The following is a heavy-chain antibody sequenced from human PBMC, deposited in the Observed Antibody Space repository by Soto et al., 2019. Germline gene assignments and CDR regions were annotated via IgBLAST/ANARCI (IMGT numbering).Heavy chain of an antibody. V-gene: IGHV3-74*01. J-gene: IGHJ5*02. Sequence: GGSLRLSCAASGITFSNYWMHWVRQAPGKGLVWVSRIKSDGTTTNYADSVKGRFTISRDNAKNSLYLQMNSLRAEDTAVYYCARDHSQFDPRGQGTLVTVSS. CDR2: IKSDGTTT. CDR3: ARDHSQFDP. CDR1: GITFSNYW. D-gene: IGHD2-15*01.